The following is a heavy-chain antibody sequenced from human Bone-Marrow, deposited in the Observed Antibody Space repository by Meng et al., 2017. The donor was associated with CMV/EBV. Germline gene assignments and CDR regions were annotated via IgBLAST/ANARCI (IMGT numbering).Heavy chain of an antibody. Sequence: ASVKASYKATGYTFTSYGISWVRQAPGQGLEWMGWISAYNGNTNYAQKLQGRVTMTTDTSTSTAYMELRSLRSYYPAVYHSARLRGGALFDSWGQATLVTVSS. CDR2: ISAYNGNT. CDR3: ARLRGGALFDS. CDR1: GYTFTSYG. D-gene: IGHD3-16*01. J-gene: IGHJ4*02. V-gene: IGHV1-18*01.